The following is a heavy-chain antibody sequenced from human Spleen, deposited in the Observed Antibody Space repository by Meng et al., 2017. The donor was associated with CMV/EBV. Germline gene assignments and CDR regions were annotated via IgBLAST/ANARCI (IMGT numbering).Heavy chain of an antibody. CDR2: MWYDGTNK. Sequence: GESLKISCTASGFTFSSYVMHWVRQAPGKGLEWVALMWYDGTNKYYADSVKGRFTISRDNSQNTLYLQMNSLRAEDTAVYYRARAVYYWGQGTLVTVSS. D-gene: IGHD2-8*01. V-gene: IGHV3-33*01. CDR3: ARAVYY. CDR1: GFTFSSYV. J-gene: IGHJ4*02.